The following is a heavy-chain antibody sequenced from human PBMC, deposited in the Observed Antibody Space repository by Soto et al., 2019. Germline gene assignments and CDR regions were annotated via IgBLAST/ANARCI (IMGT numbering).Heavy chain of an antibody. Sequence: SVKVSCKASGGTFSSYTISCVRQAPGQGLEWMGRIIPILGIANYAQKFQGRVTITADKSTSTAYMELSSLRSEDTAVYYCARALLGYCSGGSCYSGPYWGQGTLVTVSS. CDR3: ARALLGYCSGGSCYSGPY. V-gene: IGHV1-69*02. CDR2: IIPILGIA. CDR1: GGTFSSYT. J-gene: IGHJ4*02. D-gene: IGHD2-15*01.